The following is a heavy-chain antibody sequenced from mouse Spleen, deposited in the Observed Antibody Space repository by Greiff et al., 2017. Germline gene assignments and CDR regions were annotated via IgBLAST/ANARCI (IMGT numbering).Heavy chain of an antibody. J-gene: IGHJ1*01. CDR3: TGSGTRWYFDV. V-gene: IGHV6-3*01. D-gene: IGHD4-1*01. CDR2: IRLKSDNYAT. Sequence: EVQLVESGGGLVQPGGSMKLSCVASGFTFSNYWMNWVRQSPEKGLEWVAQIRLKSDNYATHYAESVKGRFTISRDDSKSSVYLQMNNLRAEDTGIYYCTGSGTRWYFDVWGAGTTVTVSS. CDR1: GFTFSNYW.